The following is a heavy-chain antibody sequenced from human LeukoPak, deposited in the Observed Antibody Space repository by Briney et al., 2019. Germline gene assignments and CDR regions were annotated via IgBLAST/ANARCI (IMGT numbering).Heavy chain of an antibody. Sequence: GGSLRLSCAASGFTFSSYEMNWDRQAPGKGLEWVSYISSSGSTIYYADSVKGRFTISRDNAKNSLYLQMNSLRAEDTAVYYCAKDRSPGNYPHYWGQGTLVTVSS. J-gene: IGHJ4*02. CDR2: ISSSGSTI. CDR1: GFTFSSYE. D-gene: IGHD3-10*01. V-gene: IGHV3-48*03. CDR3: AKDRSPGNYPHY.